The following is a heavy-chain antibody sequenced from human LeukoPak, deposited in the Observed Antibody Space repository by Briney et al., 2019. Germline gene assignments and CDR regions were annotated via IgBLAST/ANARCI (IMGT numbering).Heavy chain of an antibody. D-gene: IGHD5-18*01. CDR1: GYIFTNYY. CDR2: INPSGTT. V-gene: IGHV1-46*01. J-gene: IGHJ4*02. CDR3: AREGDSYGIDY. Sequence: ASVKVSCKASGYIFTNYYMYWVRQAPGQGREWMGIINPSGTTTYAQKFQGRVTMTRDTSTSTVYMELSSLRSEDTAVYYCAREGDSYGIDYWGQGTLVTVSS.